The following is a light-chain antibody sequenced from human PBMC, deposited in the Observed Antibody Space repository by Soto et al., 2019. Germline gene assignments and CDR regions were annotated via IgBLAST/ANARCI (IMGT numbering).Light chain of an antibody. CDR1: SSDVGGYNY. CDR3: CSYAGSNNFRV. Sequence: QSVLTQPRSVSGSLGQSVTISCSGTSSDVGGYNYVSWYQQHPGKVPKTLIYAVNKRPSGVPDRFSASKSGNTASLTISGLQAEDEADYYCCSYAGSNNFRVFGTGTKLTVL. CDR2: AVN. V-gene: IGLV2-11*01. J-gene: IGLJ1*01.